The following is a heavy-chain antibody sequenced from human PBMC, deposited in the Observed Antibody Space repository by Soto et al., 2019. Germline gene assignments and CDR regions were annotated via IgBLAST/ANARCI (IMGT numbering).Heavy chain of an antibody. CDR2: SFYRGST. CDR1: GGSISSRSHY. Sequence: QLQLQESGPGLVKPSETLSLTCTVSGGSISSRSHYWGWIRQSPGKHLEWIGSSFYRGSTHYNPSLNTRVTISVDTSKNQVSLKLFSVTAADTAVYYSATADGFGVVTPFFEYWGQGILVTVSS. V-gene: IGHV4-39*01. CDR3: ATADGFGVVTPFFEY. D-gene: IGHD3-3*01. J-gene: IGHJ4*02.